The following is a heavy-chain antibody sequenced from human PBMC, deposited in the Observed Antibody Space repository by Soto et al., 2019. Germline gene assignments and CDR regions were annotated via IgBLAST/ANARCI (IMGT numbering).Heavy chain of an antibody. J-gene: IGHJ3*01. CDR3: VRGYYDGRGFSNTFDL. Sequence: PAETLSLTCTFSDASISSSYWSWIRQSPGKRLEWIGYIHYSGSTKYNPSLDSRVTISVDTSKNQFSLKLSSVTAADTAVYYCVRGYYDGRGFSNTFDLWGQGTMVTVSS. CDR2: IHYSGST. CDR1: DASISSSY. D-gene: IGHD3-16*01. V-gene: IGHV4-59*01.